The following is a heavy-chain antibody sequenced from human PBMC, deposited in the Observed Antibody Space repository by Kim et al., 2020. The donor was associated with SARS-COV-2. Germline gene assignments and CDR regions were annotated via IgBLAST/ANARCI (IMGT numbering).Heavy chain of an antibody. CDR2: ITGSGGSK. CDR1: GFTFSSYA. V-gene: IGHV3-23*01. J-gene: IGHJ4*02. Sequence: GGSLRLSCAASGFTFSSYAMRWVRQAPGKGLEWVSAITGSGGSKYYADSVKGRFTISRDNSKNTLYLQMNSLRAEDTAVYYCAKGGRGSYAYYFDYWGQGTLVTVSS. CDR3: AKGGRGSYAYYFDY. D-gene: IGHD1-26*01.